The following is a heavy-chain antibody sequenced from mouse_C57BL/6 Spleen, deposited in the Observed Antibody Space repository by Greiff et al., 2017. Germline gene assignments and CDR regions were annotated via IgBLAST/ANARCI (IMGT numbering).Heavy chain of an antibody. J-gene: IGHJ2*01. CDR1: GYTFTDYN. CDR2: INPNNGGT. D-gene: IGHD1-1*01. V-gene: IGHV1-22*01. Sequence: DVQLQESGPELVKPGASVKMSCKASGYTFTDYNMHWVKQSHGKSLEWIGYINPNNGGTSYNQKFKGKATLTVNKSSSTAYMELRSLTSEDSAVYYCASDYYGSSYLDYWGQGTTLTVSS. CDR3: ASDYYGSSYLDY.